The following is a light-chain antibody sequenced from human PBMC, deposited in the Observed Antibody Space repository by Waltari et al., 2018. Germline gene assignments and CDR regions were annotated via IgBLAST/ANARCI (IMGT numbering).Light chain of an antibody. V-gene: IGLV1-40*02. J-gene: IGLJ1*01. CDR1: NSNIGAFQ. CDR3: QSYDNILHGCV. Sequence: QSVLTQPPSVSGAPGPRVTLSCIGTNSNIGAFQVHWYPKSPGAAPKLLISGSSNRPAGVPDRFSGSKSDTSASLVITGLQVEDEGDFYCQSYDNILHGCVFGTGTKVIV. CDR2: GSS.